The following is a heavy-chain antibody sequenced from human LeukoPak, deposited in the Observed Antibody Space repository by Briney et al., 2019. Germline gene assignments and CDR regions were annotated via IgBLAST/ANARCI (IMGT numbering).Heavy chain of an antibody. CDR1: GGSISGYF. V-gene: IGHV4-59*08. CDR2: IYYTGAT. Sequence: ASETLSLTCTVSGGSISGYFWSCIRQPPGQGLEFIGYIYYTGATLDNPSLKSRVTMSVDTSKNQFSLKLSSVTAADTAVYYCARHDPVGYYQHGMDVWGQGTTVTVSS. J-gene: IGHJ6*02. CDR3: ARHDPVGYYQHGMDV. D-gene: IGHD2-15*01.